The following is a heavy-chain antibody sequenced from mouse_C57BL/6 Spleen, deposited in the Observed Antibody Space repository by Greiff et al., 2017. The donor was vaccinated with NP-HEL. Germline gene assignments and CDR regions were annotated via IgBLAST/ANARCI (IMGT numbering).Heavy chain of an antibody. D-gene: IGHD1-1*01. V-gene: IGHV10-1*01. CDR3: VRQSGSSYSYYFDY. CDR1: GFSFNTYA. Sequence: EVQLVESGGGLVQPKGSLKLSCAASGFSFNTYAMNWVRQAPGKGLEWVARIRSKSNNYATYYADSVKDRFTISRDDSESMLYLQMNNLKTEDTAMYYCVRQSGSSYSYYFDYWGQGTTLTVSS. J-gene: IGHJ2*01. CDR2: IRSKSNNYAT.